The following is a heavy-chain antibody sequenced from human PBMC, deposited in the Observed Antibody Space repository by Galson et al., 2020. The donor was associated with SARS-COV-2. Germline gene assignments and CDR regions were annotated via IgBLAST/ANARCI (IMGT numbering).Heavy chain of an antibody. J-gene: IGHJ4*02. D-gene: IGHD6-19*01. CDR1: GFSLSTSGMC. V-gene: IGHV2-70*11. CDR3: ARIDSSGCRGNY. Sequence: GPTLVKPTQTLTLTCTFSGFSLSTSGMCVSWIRQPPGKALEWLARIDWDDDEYYSTSLKTRLTISKDTSKNQVVLTMTNMDPVDTGTYYCARIDSSGCRGNYWGQGTLVTVSS. CDR2: IDWDDDE.